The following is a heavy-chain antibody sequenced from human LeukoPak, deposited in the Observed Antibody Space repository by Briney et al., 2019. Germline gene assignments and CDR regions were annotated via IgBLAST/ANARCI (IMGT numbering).Heavy chain of an antibody. CDR1: GGSFSGYY. Sequence: SETLSLTCAVYGGSFSGYYWSWIRQPPGKGLEWIGEINHSGRTNYNPSLKSRVTISVDTSKNQFSLKLISVTAADTAVYYCARGLHSRSSGRRFDVFEIWGQGTMVTVSS. J-gene: IGHJ3*02. D-gene: IGHD6-6*01. CDR2: INHSGRT. V-gene: IGHV4-34*01. CDR3: ARGLHSRSSGRRFDVFEI.